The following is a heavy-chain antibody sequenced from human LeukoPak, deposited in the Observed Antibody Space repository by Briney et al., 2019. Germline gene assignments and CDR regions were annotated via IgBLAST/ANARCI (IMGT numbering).Heavy chain of an antibody. CDR2: MNPNSGNT. D-gene: IGHD4-17*01. J-gene: IGHJ6*02. Sequence: ASVKVSCKASGYTFTSYDINWVRQATGQGLEWMGWMNPNSGNTGYAQKFQGRVTMTRNTSISTAYMELSSLRSEDTAVYYCARLTTVTTWGYYYYGMDVWGQGTTVTVSS. CDR3: ARLTTVTTWGYYYYGMDV. V-gene: IGHV1-8*01. CDR1: GYTFTSYD.